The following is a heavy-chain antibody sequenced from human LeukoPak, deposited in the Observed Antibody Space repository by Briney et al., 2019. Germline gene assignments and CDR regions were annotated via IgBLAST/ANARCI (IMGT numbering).Heavy chain of an antibody. CDR1: GFTFSSYA. CDR3: AIMHPYYDGNGYWVQ. D-gene: IGHD3-22*01. Sequence: GESLRLSCTASGFTFSSYAMSWVRQAPGKGLEWVSGINTSGGSTAYADSVKGRFTISRDNPRNTLYMQMNSLRAEDTALYYCAIMHPYYDGNGYWVQWGQGTLVTVSS. J-gene: IGHJ4*02. V-gene: IGHV3-23*01. CDR2: INTSGGST.